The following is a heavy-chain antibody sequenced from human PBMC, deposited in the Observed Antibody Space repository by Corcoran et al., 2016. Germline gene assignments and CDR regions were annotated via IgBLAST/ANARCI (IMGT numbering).Heavy chain of an antibody. J-gene: IGHJ4*02. CDR1: GYSFATYW. Sequence: EVQLVQSGAEVKKPGESLKISCKGSGYSFATYWIGWVRQLPGKGLEWMGIIYPGDSDTRYSPSFQGQVTISADKSLHTAYLQWSSLKASDTAMYYCARTSYYDSSGPLGYWGQGTLVTVSS. CDR2: IYPGDSDT. V-gene: IGHV5-51*01. D-gene: IGHD3-22*01. CDR3: ARTSYYDSSGPLGY.